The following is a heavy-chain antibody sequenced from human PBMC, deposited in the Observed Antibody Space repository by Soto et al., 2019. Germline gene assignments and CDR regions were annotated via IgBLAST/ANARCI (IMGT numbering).Heavy chain of an antibody. V-gene: IGHV1-2*04. Sequence: QVQLVQSGAEVKKPGASVKVSCKASGYTFTGYYMHWVRQAPGQGLEWMGWINPNSGGTNYAQQFQGWVTMTRDTSISTAYMEVSRLRSDDTAVYYCARDGRRLVGEMAVWGQGPTVTVSS. J-gene: IGHJ6*02. D-gene: IGHD1-26*01. CDR3: ARDGRRLVGEMAV. CDR2: INPNSGGT. CDR1: GYTFTGYY.